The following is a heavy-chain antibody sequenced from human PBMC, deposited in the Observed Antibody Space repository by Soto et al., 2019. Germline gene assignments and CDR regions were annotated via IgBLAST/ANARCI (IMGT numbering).Heavy chain of an antibody. D-gene: IGHD4-4*01. Sequence: GSLRLSCAASGFTFSSYSINWVRQAPGKGLEWVSSISSSSSYIYYADSVKGRFTISRDNAKNSLYLQMNSLRAEDTAVYYCARARHTVDAFDIWGQGTMVTVSS. CDR3: ARARHTVDAFDI. CDR2: ISSSSSYI. V-gene: IGHV3-21*01. CDR1: GFTFSSYS. J-gene: IGHJ3*02.